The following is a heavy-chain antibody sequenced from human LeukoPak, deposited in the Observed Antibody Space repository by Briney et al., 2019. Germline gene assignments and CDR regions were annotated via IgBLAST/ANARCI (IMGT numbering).Heavy chain of an antibody. Sequence: GASVKVSCKASGYTFTSYDINWVRQATGQGLEWMGWMNPNSGNTGYAQKFQGRVTMTRNTSISTAYMELSSLRSEDTAVYYCARGRDEYSSAPEWFDPWGQGTLVTVSS. D-gene: IGHD6-6*01. J-gene: IGHJ5*02. CDR2: MNPNSGNT. CDR3: ARGRDEYSSAPEWFDP. CDR1: GYTFTSYD. V-gene: IGHV1-8*01.